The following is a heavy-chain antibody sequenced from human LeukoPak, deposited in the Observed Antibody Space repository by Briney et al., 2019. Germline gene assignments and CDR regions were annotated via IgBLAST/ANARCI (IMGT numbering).Heavy chain of an antibody. CDR3: AGGFGELGDFDY. V-gene: IGHV3-48*03. CDR1: GFTFSSYE. D-gene: IGHD3-10*01. CDR2: ISSSGSAI. Sequence: GGSLRLSCAASGFTFSSYEMNWVRQAPGKGLEWASYISSSGSAIYYADSVKGRFTISRDNAKNSLYLQMNSLRAEDTAVYYCAGGFGELGDFDYWGQGTLVTVPS. J-gene: IGHJ4*02.